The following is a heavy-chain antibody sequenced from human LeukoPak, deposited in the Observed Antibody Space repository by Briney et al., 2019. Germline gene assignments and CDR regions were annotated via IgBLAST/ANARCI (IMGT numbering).Heavy chain of an antibody. J-gene: IGHJ6*02. Sequence: PSETLSLTCAVSGASISSNNWWWSWVRQPPGKGLEWIGEIYHSGSTNYNPSLKSRVTMSVDKSKNQFSLKLSSVTAADTAVYYCANTPMGYYGSGSSRVDVWGQGTTVTVSS. V-gene: IGHV4-4*02. D-gene: IGHD3-10*01. CDR1: GASISSNNW. CDR2: IYHSGST. CDR3: ANTPMGYYGSGSSRVDV.